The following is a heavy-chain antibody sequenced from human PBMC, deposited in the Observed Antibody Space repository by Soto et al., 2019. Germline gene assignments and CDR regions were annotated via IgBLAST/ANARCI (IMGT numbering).Heavy chain of an antibody. Sequence: QVQLVQSGAEVKTPGSSVKVSCMASGGIFTRYDIRWVRQAPGQGLEWMGAIIPIFGTANYAQKFQGRVTITADATTSTAYMELSSLRSEDTAMYYCAINEGRDVSTFDYWGQGTLVTVSS. D-gene: IGHD3-10*02. CDR3: AINEGRDVSTFDY. V-gene: IGHV1-69*01. CDR2: IIPIFGTA. CDR1: GGIFTRYD. J-gene: IGHJ4*02.